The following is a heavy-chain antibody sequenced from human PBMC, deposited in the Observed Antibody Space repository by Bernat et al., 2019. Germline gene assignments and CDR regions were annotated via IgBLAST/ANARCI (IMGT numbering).Heavy chain of an antibody. J-gene: IGHJ6*03. CDR3: AMIEGSGSYYHHYYYMDV. Sequence: EVQLVESGGGLVKPGGSLRLSCAASGFTFSSYSMNWVRQAPGKGLEWVSYISSSSSYIYYAESVKGRFTISRDNAKNSLYLQMNSLRAEDTAVYYCAMIEGSGSYYHHYYYMDVWGKGTTVTVSS. CDR2: ISSSSSYI. V-gene: IGHV3-21*05. D-gene: IGHD3-10*01. CDR1: GFTFSSYS.